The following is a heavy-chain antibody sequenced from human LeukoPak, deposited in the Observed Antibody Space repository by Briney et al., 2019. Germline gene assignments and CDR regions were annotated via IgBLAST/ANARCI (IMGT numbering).Heavy chain of an antibody. CDR3: ARLTITMIVVESIDY. Sequence: PSETLSLTCAVSGYSISSGYYWGWIRQPPGKGLEWIGSIYHSGSTYYNPSLKSRVTISVDTSKNQFSLKLSSVTAADTAVYYCARLTITMIVVESIDYWGQGTLVTVSS. V-gene: IGHV4-38-2*01. CDR1: GYSISSGYY. CDR2: IYHSGST. D-gene: IGHD3-22*01. J-gene: IGHJ4*02.